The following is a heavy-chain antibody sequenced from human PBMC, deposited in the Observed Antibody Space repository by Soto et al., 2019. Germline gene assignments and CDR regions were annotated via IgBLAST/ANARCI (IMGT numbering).Heavy chain of an antibody. D-gene: IGHD3-16*01. V-gene: IGHV3-23*01. J-gene: IGHJ4*02. CDR3: AKCGGAL. Sequence: EVQLLESGGGLVQPGGSLRLSCAASGFSFSSYAMSWVRQAPGKGLEWVSTISGSGGNTYYADSVKGRFTISRDKSKNTLYLQMNSLRAEDTAVYYGAKCGGALWGQGTLVTVSS. CDR1: GFSFSSYA. CDR2: ISGSGGNT.